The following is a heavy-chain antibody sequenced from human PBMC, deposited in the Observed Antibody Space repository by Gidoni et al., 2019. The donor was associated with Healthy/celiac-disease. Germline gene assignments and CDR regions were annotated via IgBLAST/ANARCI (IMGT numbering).Heavy chain of an antibody. J-gene: IGHJ4*02. D-gene: IGHD1-1*01. CDR3: AREGLEQNLDY. Sequence: QVQLVESGGGVVQPGRSLRLSCAAAGVTFRSYAMHWVRQAPGKGLEWVAVISYDGSTNYYADPVTGRFTISRYNSKNTLYLQMNSLRAEDTAVYYCAREGLEQNLDYWGQGTLVTVSS. V-gene: IGHV3-30*01. CDR1: GVTFRSYA. CDR2: ISYDGSTN.